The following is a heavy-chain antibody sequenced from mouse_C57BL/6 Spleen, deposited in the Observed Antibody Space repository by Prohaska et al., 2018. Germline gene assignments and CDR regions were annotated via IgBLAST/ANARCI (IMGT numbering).Heavy chain of an antibody. CDR3: ARGKRITTVVPYAMDY. D-gene: IGHD1-1*01. Sequence: QSHGKSLEWIGVINPYNGGTSYNQKFKGKATLTVDKSSSTAYMELNSLTSEDSAVYYCARGKRITTVVPYAMDYWGQGTSVTVSS. CDR2: INPYNGGT. J-gene: IGHJ4*01. V-gene: IGHV1-19*01.